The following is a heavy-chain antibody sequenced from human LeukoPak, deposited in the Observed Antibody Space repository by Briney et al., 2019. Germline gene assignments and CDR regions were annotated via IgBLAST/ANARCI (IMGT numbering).Heavy chain of an antibody. V-gene: IGHV3-23*01. Sequence: GGSLRLSCAASGFTFSSYAMSWVRQAPGKGLEWVSAISGSGGSTYYADSVKGRSTISRDNSKNTLYLQMNSLRAEDTAVYYCAKPLRAPAATGYSSSWYALYYFDYWGQGTLVTVSS. CDR3: AKPLRAPAATGYSSSWYALYYFDY. J-gene: IGHJ4*02. D-gene: IGHD6-13*01. CDR2: ISGSGGST. CDR1: GFTFSSYA.